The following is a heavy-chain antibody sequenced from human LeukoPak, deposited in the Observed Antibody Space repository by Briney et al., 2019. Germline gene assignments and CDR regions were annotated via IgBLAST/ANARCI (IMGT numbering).Heavy chain of an antibody. CDR1: GYTLTELS. J-gene: IGHJ4*02. CDR2: FDPEDGET. CDR3: ATLYSGSFYYFDY. D-gene: IGHD1-26*01. Sequence: ASVKVSCKVSGYTLTELSMHWVRQAPGKGLEWRGGFDPEDGETIYAQKFQGRVTMTEDTSTDTAYMELSSLRSEDTAVYYCATLYSGSFYYFDYWGQGTLVTVSS. V-gene: IGHV1-24*01.